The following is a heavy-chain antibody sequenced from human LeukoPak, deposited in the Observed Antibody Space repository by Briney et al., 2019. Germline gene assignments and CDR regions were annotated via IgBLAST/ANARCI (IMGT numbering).Heavy chain of an antibody. CDR2: IYYSGST. CDR3: ARSAESSSWVEFDY. V-gene: IGHV4-39*07. D-gene: IGHD6-13*01. CDR1: GGSISSSSYY. J-gene: IGHJ4*02. Sequence: SETLSLTCTVSGGSISSSSYYWGWIRQPPGKGLEWIGSIYYSGSTYYNPSLRSRVTISVDTSKNQFSLKLSSVTAADTAVYYCARSAESSSWVEFDYWGQGTLVTVSS.